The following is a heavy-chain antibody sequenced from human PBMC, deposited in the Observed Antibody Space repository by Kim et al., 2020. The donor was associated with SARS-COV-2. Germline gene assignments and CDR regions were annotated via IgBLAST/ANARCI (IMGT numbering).Heavy chain of an antibody. D-gene: IGHD6-13*01. CDR3: ARPGYSSSWYWFDP. J-gene: IGHJ5*02. V-gene: IGHV4-39*01. Sequence: TPPLKSRVSIYVDTSMNQFSLKLGSVTAADTAVYYCARPGYSSSWYWFDPWGQGTLVTVSS.